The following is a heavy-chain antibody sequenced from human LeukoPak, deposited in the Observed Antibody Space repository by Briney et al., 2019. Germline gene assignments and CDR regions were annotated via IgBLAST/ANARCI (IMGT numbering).Heavy chain of an antibody. CDR3: ARALDATIAPRPGGASFDY. D-gene: IGHD6-6*01. Sequence: GRTLRLPCAASGLPFSHYGMHWVRQPPGNGLEGVSVISNDGTHTYQAASVRGRFTISRDNFKNTLYLQISSLRTEDTAIYYCARALDATIAPRPGGASFDYWGQGTLVTVSS. CDR1: GLPFSHYG. V-gene: IGHV3-30*19. CDR2: ISNDGTHT. J-gene: IGHJ4*02.